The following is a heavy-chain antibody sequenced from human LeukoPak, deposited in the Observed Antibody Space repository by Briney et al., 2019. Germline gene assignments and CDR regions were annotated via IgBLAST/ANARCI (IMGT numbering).Heavy chain of an antibody. CDR3: ARHDYVWGSLDY. J-gene: IGHJ4*02. D-gene: IGHD3-16*01. Sequence: GESLKISCKDSGYSFTIYWIDWVRPMPGKGLEWMGIIYFGDSDTRYSPSFQGQVTISADKSISTAYLQWSSLKASDTAMYYCARHDYVWGSLDYWGQGTLVTVSS. CDR2: IYFGDSDT. V-gene: IGHV5-51*01. CDR1: GYSFTIYW.